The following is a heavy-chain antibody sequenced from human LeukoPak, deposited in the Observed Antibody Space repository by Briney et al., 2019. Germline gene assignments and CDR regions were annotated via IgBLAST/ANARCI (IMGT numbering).Heavy chain of an antibody. D-gene: IGHD2-21*02. CDR3: AGVSGLYCGGDCYRMWPLDY. Sequence: ASVKVSCKASGYTFTSYGISWVRQAPGQGLEWMGWISAYNGNTNYAQKLQGRVTMTTDTPTSTAYMELRSLRSDATAVYYGAGVSGLYCGGDCYRMWPLDYWGQETLVTVSS. V-gene: IGHV1-18*01. CDR2: ISAYNGNT. J-gene: IGHJ4*02. CDR1: GYTFTSYG.